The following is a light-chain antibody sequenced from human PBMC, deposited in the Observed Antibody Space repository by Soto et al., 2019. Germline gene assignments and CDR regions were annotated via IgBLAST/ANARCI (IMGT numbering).Light chain of an antibody. CDR1: NIGSKS. CDR3: QVWDSSSDHHVV. J-gene: IGLJ2*01. V-gene: IGLV3-21*04. CDR2: YDS. Sequence: SYELTQPPSVSVAPGKTARITCGGNNIGSKSVHWYQKKPGQAPVLVIYYDSDRPSGIPERFSGSNSGNTATLTISRVEAGDEADYYCQVWDSSSDHHVVFGGGTKVTVL.